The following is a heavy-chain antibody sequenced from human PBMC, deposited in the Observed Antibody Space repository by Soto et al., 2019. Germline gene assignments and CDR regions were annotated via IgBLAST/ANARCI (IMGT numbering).Heavy chain of an antibody. CDR2: ISYTSSST. Sequence: QVQLVESGGDLVKPGGSLRLSCAASGFIFSDYYMSWIRQAPGKGLEYISYISYTSSSTNYVDSVKGRFTISRDNAKNSLYLQMSSLRAEDTAVYYCARDLRGDVWGQGTTVTVSS. V-gene: IGHV3-11*06. J-gene: IGHJ6*02. CDR3: ARDLRGDV. CDR1: GFIFSDYY.